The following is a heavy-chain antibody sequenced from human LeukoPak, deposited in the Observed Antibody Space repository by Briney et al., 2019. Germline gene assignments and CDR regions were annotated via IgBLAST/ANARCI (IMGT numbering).Heavy chain of an antibody. CDR3: ARGALYYDILTGYYTVPFDY. J-gene: IGHJ4*02. Sequence: ASVKVSCKASGYTFTSYAMHWVRQAPGQRLEWMGWINAGNGNTKYSQKFQGRVTTTRDTSASTAYMELSSLRSEDTAVYYCARGALYYDILTGYYTVPFDYWGQGTLVTVSS. D-gene: IGHD3-9*01. CDR2: INAGNGNT. CDR1: GYTFTSYA. V-gene: IGHV1-3*01.